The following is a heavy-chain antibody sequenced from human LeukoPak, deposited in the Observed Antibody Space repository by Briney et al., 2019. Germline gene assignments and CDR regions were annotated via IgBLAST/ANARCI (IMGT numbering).Heavy chain of an antibody. CDR1: GFTFSNYA. J-gene: IGHJ4*02. CDR3: AKDPHGSYCPRYYFDY. V-gene: IGHV3-33*06. CDR2: IWYDGSNK. D-gene: IGHD5-18*01. Sequence: PGGSLRLSCAASGFTFSNYAMRWVRQAPGKGLEWVAVIWYDGSNKYYVDSVKGRFTISRDNSKNTLYLQMNNLRAGDTAVYYCAKDPHGSYCPRYYFDYWGQGTLVTISS.